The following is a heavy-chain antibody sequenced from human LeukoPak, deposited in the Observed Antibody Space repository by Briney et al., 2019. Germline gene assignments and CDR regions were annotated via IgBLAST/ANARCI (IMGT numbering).Heavy chain of an antibody. CDR2: IYNSGTT. CDR3: ARQGGDKPLDY. CDR1: GGSIRNSSFY. J-gene: IGHJ4*02. V-gene: IGHV4-39*01. D-gene: IGHD3-10*01. Sequence: SETLSLTCAVSGGSIRNSSFYWGWIRQPPGKGLEWIASIYNSGTTYYNPSIKSRITIFVDTSKNQVSLKLRSVTAADTAVYYCARQGGDKPLDYWGQGTLVTVSS.